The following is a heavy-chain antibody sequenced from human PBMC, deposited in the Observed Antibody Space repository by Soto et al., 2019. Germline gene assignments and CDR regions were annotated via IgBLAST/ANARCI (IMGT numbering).Heavy chain of an antibody. Sequence: GGSLRLSCAASGFTFSDYYMSWIRQAPGKGLEWVSYISSSGSTIYYADSVKGRFTISRDNAKNSLYLQMNSLRAEDAAVYYCARDFAIFGVVSNWFDPWGQGTLVTVSS. CDR3: ARDFAIFGVVSNWFDP. D-gene: IGHD3-3*01. J-gene: IGHJ5*02. V-gene: IGHV3-11*01. CDR1: GFTFSDYY. CDR2: ISSSGSTI.